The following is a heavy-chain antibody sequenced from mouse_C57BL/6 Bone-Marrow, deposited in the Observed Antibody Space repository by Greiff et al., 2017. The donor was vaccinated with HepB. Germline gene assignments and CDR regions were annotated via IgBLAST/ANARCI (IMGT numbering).Heavy chain of an antibody. Sequence: VQLQQSGAELVRPGASVTLSCKASGYTFTDYEMHWVKQTPVHGLEWIGAIDTETGGTAYNQKFKGKAILTADKSSSTAYMELRSLTSEDSAVYYCTRAPRGDGYYSFDYWGQGTTLTVSS. CDR3: TRAPRGDGYYSFDY. J-gene: IGHJ2*01. V-gene: IGHV1-15*01. CDR1: GYTFTDYE. D-gene: IGHD2-3*01. CDR2: IDTETGGT.